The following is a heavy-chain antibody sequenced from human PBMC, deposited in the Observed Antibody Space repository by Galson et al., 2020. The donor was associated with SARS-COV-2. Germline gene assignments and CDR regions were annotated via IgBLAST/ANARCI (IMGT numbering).Heavy chain of an antibody. CDR2: IYYRGRT. CDR1: GGSISSYY. V-gene: IGHV4-59*08. D-gene: IGHD3-3*01. Sequence: SETLSLTCTVSGGSISSYYWTWIRQPPGKGLEWIGYIYYRGRTNYNPSLKSRVTISVDTSKNQFSLKLSSVTAADTAVYYCARLRRMTIFGLVIIDAVDIWGQWTMVTVSS. J-gene: IGHJ3*02. CDR3: ARLRRMTIFGLVIIDAVDI.